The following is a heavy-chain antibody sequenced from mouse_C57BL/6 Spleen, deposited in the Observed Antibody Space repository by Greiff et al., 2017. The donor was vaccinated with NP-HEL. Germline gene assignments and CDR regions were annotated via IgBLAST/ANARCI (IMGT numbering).Heavy chain of an antibody. Sequence: VKVVESGPELVKPGASVKISCKASGYAFSSSWMNWVKQRPGKGLEWIGRIYPGDGDTNYNGKFKGKATLTADKSSSTAYMQLSSLTSEDSAVYFCARSLRLPMDYWGQGTSVTVSS. CDR2: IYPGDGDT. D-gene: IGHD3-2*02. V-gene: IGHV1-82*01. CDR1: GYAFSSSW. J-gene: IGHJ4*01. CDR3: ARSLRLPMDY.